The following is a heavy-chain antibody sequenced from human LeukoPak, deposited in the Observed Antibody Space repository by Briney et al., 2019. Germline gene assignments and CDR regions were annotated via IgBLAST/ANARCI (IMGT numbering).Heavy chain of an antibody. CDR3: AKADIYGYSGWFDP. V-gene: IGHV3-9*01. Sequence: GRSLRLSCAGFGFTFGDYAMHWVRQAPGKGLEWVSGISWNSGNIGYADSVKGRFTISRDNAKNSLYLQMNSLRAEDTAVYYCAKADIYGYSGWFDPWGQGTLVTVSS. D-gene: IGHD5-18*01. CDR1: GFTFGDYA. CDR2: ISWNSGNI. J-gene: IGHJ5*02.